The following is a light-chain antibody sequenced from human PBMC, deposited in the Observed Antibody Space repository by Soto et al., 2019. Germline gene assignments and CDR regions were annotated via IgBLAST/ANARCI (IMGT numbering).Light chain of an antibody. Sequence: QSALTQPASVSGSPGQSITISCTGTSSDVGGYNYVSWYQQHPGKAPKLLIYDVSNRPSGVSNRFSGSKSGNTASLTISGLLAEDEGDYYCSSYTSSSTLMVFGGGTKHTVL. V-gene: IGLV2-14*01. CDR3: SSYTSSSTLMV. CDR1: SSDVGGYNY. CDR2: DVS. J-gene: IGLJ2*01.